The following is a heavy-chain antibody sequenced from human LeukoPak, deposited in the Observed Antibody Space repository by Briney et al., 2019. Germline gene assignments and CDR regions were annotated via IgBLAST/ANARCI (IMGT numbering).Heavy chain of an antibody. J-gene: IGHJ4*02. D-gene: IGHD1-7*01. Sequence: ASVKVSCKASGYTFTSYAMHWVRQAPGQRLEWMGWINAGNGNTKYSQKFQGRVTITRDTSASTAYMELSSLRSEDTAVYYCARAPSGLELQKYYFDYWGQGTLVTVSS. CDR3: ARAPSGLELQKYYFDY. CDR1: GYTFTSYA. V-gene: IGHV1-3*01. CDR2: INAGNGNT.